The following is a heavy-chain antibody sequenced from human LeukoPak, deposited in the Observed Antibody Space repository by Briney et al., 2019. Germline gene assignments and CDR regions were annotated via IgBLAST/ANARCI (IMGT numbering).Heavy chain of an antibody. J-gene: IGHJ6*03. CDR1: GGSLSSGGYY. CDR2: IYYSGTT. V-gene: IGHV4-31*03. D-gene: IGHD2-2*02. Sequence: SQTLSLTCTVSGGSLSSGGYYWSWVRQHPGKGLEWIGYIYYSGTTYYNPSLKSRVTISVDTSKNQFSLKLGSVTAADTAVYYCARESWYCSSTSCYKFDYYCMDVWGKGTTVTVSS. CDR3: ARESWYCSSTSCYKFDYYCMDV.